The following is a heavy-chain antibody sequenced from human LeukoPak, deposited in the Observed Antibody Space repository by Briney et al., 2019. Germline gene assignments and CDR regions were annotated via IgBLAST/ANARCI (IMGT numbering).Heavy chain of an antibody. CDR3: ARDGVVPAAMSY. CDR1: GFTFSSYS. Sequence: GGSLRLSCAASGFTFSSYSMNWVRQAPGKGLEWVSSISSSSYIYYADSVKGRFTISRDNAKNSLYLQMNSLRAEDTAVYYCARDGVVPAAMSYWGQGTLVTVSS. V-gene: IGHV3-21*06. J-gene: IGHJ4*02. D-gene: IGHD2-2*01. CDR2: ISSSSYI.